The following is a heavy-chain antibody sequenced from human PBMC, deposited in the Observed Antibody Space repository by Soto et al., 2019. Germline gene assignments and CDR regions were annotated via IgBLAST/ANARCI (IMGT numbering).Heavy chain of an antibody. CDR3: ARAVIHCGGDCYGDY. CDR2: ISAYNGNI. J-gene: IGHJ4*02. Sequence: QVPLVQSGAEVKKPGASVKVSCKASGYTFTSYGISWVRQAPGQGLEWMGWISAYNGNINYAQKLQGRVTMTTDTSTSTAYMELRSLRSDDTAVYYCARAVIHCGGDCYGDYWGQGTLVTVSS. CDR1: GYTFTSYG. V-gene: IGHV1-18*01. D-gene: IGHD2-21*01.